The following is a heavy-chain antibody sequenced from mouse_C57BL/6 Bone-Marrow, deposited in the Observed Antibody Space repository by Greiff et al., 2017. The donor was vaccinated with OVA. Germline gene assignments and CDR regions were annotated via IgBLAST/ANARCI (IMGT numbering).Heavy chain of an antibody. CDR3: ARGTAQIFFDY. Sequence: QVQLQQSDAELVKPGASVKISCKVSGYTFTDHTIHWMKQRPEQGLAWIGYIYPRDGSTKSYEKFKGKATLTADKSPSTAYMQLNSLTSEDAAVYFCARGTAQIFFDYWGQGTTLTVSS. V-gene: IGHV1-78*01. CDR1: GYTFTDHT. CDR2: IYPRDGST. D-gene: IGHD3-2*02. J-gene: IGHJ2*01.